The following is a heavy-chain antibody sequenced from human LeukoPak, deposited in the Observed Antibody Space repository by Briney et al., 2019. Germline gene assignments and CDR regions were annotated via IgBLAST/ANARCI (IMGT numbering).Heavy chain of an antibody. Sequence: GGSLRLSCAASGFTFSSYEMNWVRQAPGKGLEWISYISSSGSTTYYADSVKGRFTISRDNAKNSLYLQMNSLRAEDTAVYYCAELGITMIGGVWGKGTTVTISS. CDR3: AELGITMIGGV. J-gene: IGHJ6*04. CDR1: GFTFSSYE. D-gene: IGHD3-10*02. CDR2: ISSSGSTT. V-gene: IGHV3-48*03.